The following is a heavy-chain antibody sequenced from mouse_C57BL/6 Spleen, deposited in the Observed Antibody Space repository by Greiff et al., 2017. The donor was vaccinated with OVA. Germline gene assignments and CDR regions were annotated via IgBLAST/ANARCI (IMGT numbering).Heavy chain of an antibody. CDR1: GYTFTSYW. V-gene: IGHV1-74*01. CDR3: ATYDGFFDY. CDR2: IHPSDSDT. D-gene: IGHD2-3*01. J-gene: IGHJ2*01. Sequence: QVQLKQPGAELVKPGASVKVSCKASGYTFTSYWMHWVKQRPGQGLEWIGRIHPSDSDTNYNQQFKGKATLTVDKSSSTADMQLSSLTSEDSAVYDCATYDGFFDYWGQGTTLTVSS.